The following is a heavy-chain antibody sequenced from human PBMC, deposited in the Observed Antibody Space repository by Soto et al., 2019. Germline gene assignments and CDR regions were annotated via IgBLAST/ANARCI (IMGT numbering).Heavy chain of an antibody. CDR1: GFTFTSSA. J-gene: IGHJ5*02. V-gene: IGHV1-58*01. CDR3: ARIQIPLPHWFDP. D-gene: IGHD2-15*01. Sequence: SVEVSCKASGFTFTSSAVQWVRQARGQRLEWIGWIVVGSGNTNYAQKFQGRVTMTTDTSTSTAYMELRSLRSDDTAVYYCARIQIPLPHWFDPWGQGTLVTVSS. CDR2: IVVGSGNT.